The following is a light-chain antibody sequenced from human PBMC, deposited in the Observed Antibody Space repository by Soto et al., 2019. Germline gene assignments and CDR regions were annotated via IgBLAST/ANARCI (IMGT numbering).Light chain of an antibody. CDR1: EFLSSSY. V-gene: IGKV3-20*01. CDR3: QQQGT. J-gene: IGKJ2*01. Sequence: EIVLTQSPGTLSLSPGERATLSCRASEFLSSSYLVWYQQKPGQAPRLLIYAASRWATGIPDRFSGSGSATEYTLTIIPLEPEDFAVYYCQQQGTFGQGTKLEIK. CDR2: AAS.